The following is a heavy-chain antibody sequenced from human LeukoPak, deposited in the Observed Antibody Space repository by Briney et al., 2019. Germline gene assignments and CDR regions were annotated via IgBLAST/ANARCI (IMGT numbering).Heavy chain of an antibody. J-gene: IGHJ4*01. CDR1: GGPMRSYY. CDR3: ARGRNDNGGMFFDS. D-gene: IGHD4-23*01. Sequence: SETLSLTCTVSGGPMRSYYWSWIRQAPGKGLEWIGFTSYSGYTSYSPSLKSRVAISVDTSKSQFSLRLNSMTAADTAIYYCARGRNDNGGMFFDSWAQGTLVTVSS. V-gene: IGHV4-59*01. CDR2: TSYSGYT.